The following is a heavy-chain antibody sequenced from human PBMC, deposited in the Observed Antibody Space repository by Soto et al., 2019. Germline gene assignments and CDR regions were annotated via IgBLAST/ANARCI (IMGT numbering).Heavy chain of an antibody. J-gene: IGHJ4*02. CDR1: GFSFGVSGVG. D-gene: IGHD2-15*01. V-gene: IGHV2-5*01. CDR3: ARAYSYDFEH. CDR2: VFWNDDK. Sequence: QITLKESGPTLVKPTQTLTLTCTFSGFSFGVSGVGVGWIRQPPGRALEWLGLVFWNDDKRYSPSLESRLTLTKDTSNNQVVLTVTNLDPGDTGTYYCARAYSYDFEHWGQGTLVTVSS.